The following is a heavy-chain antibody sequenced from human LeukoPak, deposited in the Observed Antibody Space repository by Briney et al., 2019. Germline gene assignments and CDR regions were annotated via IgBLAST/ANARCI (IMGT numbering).Heavy chain of an antibody. CDR2: IVVGSGNT. Sequence: AAVKVSCKASGFTFTSSAMQWVRQARGQRLEWIGWIVVGSGNTNYAQKFQERVTITRDMSTSTAYMELSSLRSEDTAVYYCAASRLGELSLDYWGQGTLVTVSS. CDR3: AASRLGELSLDY. J-gene: IGHJ4*02. V-gene: IGHV1-58*02. CDR1: GFTFTSSA. D-gene: IGHD3-16*02.